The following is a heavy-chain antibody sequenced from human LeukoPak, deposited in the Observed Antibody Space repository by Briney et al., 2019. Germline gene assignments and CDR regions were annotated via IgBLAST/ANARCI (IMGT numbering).Heavy chain of an antibody. Sequence: ASVKVSCKASGGTFSSYAISWVRQAPGQGLEWMGGIILIFGTANYAQKFQGRVTITADKSTSTAYMELSSLRSEDTAVYYCARVRTASIAAAGDFDYWGQGTLVTVSS. CDR1: GGTFSSYA. CDR3: ARVRTASIAAAGDFDY. J-gene: IGHJ4*02. D-gene: IGHD6-13*01. V-gene: IGHV1-69*06. CDR2: IILIFGTA.